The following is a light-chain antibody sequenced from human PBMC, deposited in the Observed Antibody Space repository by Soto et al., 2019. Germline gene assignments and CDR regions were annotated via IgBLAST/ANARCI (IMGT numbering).Light chain of an antibody. V-gene: IGKV1-5*03. J-gene: IGKJ1*01. CDR2: KAS. Sequence: DIQMTQSPSTLSASVGDRVTITCRASQSISSWSAGYQQKPGKAPKLLIYKASSLESGVPSRFSGSGSGTEFTLTIRSLQPDDFATYYCQQSWTFGQGTKVEIK. CDR3: QQSWT. CDR1: QSISSW.